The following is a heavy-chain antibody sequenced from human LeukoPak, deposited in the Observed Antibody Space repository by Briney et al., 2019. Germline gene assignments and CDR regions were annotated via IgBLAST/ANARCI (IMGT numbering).Heavy chain of an antibody. CDR3: ARVAGRVNYYYGMDV. D-gene: IGHD6-19*01. CDR2: ISYDGSNK. CDR1: GFTFSSYA. V-gene: IGHV3-30*04. J-gene: IGHJ6*02. Sequence: GRSLRLSCAASGFTFSSYAMHWVRQAPGKGLEWVAVISYDGSNKYYADSVKGRFTISRDNSKNTPYLQMNSLRAEDTAVYYCARVAGRVNYYYGMDVWGQGTTVTVSS.